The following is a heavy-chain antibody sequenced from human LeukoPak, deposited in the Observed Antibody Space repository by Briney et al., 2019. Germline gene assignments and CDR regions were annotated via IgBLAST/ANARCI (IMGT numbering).Heavy chain of an antibody. Sequence: GASVKVSCKASGYTFTGYYMHWVRQAPGQGLEWMGWINPNSGGTNYAQKSQGRVTMTRDTSISTAYMELSRLRSDDTAVYYCASAPSRDYFDYWGQGTLVTVSS. CDR3: ASAPSRDYFDY. V-gene: IGHV1-2*02. CDR1: GYTFTGYY. J-gene: IGHJ4*02. CDR2: INPNSGGT. D-gene: IGHD3-10*01.